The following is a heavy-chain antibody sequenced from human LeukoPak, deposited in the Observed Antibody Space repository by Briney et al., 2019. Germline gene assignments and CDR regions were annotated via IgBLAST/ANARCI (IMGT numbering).Heavy chain of an antibody. CDR1: GGSFSGYY. D-gene: IGHD2-15*01. CDR2: INHSGST. CDR3: ARGRFNWWP. J-gene: IGHJ5*02. V-gene: IGHV4-34*01. Sequence: PSETLSLTCAVSGGSFSGYYWTWIRQPPGKGLEWIGEINHSGSTNYNPSLKSRVTISVDTSKNQFSLKLSSVTAADTAVYYCARGRFNWWPWGQGTLVTVSS.